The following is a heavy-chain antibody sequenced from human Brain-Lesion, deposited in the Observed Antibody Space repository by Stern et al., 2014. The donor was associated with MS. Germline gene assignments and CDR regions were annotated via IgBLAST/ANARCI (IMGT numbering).Heavy chain of an antibody. CDR1: GYRFTSNW. J-gene: IGHJ4*02. D-gene: IGHD6-6*01. CDR2: IWPGDSDT. V-gene: IGHV5-51*01. Sequence: VQLQQSGAEVKKPGESLKISCKGSGYRFTSNWIGWVRQMPGKGLEWVGIIWPGDSDTRYSPSFQGQVTISADKSISTAYLQWSSLQASDTAMYYCARRGDSSSSGFDYWGQGTLVIVSS. CDR3: ARRGDSSSSGFDY.